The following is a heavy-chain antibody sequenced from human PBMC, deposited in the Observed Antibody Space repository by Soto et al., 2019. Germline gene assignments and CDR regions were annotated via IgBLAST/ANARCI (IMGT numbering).Heavy chain of an antibody. J-gene: IGHJ4*02. CDR1: GFTVSSNY. CDR2: IYSGGST. Sequence: EVQLVETGGGLIQPGGSLRLSCAASGFTVSSNYMSWVRQAPGKGLEWVSVIYSGGSTYYADSVKGRFTISRDNSKNTLYLQMNSLRAEDTAVYYCAREEYSSSPTSYYFDYWGQGTLVTVSS. D-gene: IGHD6-6*01. V-gene: IGHV3-53*02. CDR3: AREEYSSSPTSYYFDY.